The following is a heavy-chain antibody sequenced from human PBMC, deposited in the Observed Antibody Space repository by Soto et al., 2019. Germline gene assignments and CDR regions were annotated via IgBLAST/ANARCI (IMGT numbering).Heavy chain of an antibody. CDR2: IIPIFGTA. CDR3: ASTDCTIGVCYIIGGN. D-gene: IGHD2-8*01. V-gene: IGHV1-69*12. J-gene: IGHJ4*02. Sequence: QVQLVQSGAEVKKPGSSVKVSCKASGGTFSSYAISWVRQAPGQGLEWMGGIIPIFGTANYAQKFQGRVTITADESTRTGYMELSSLGSEDTAVYYCASTDCTIGVCYIIGGNWGQGTLVTVSS. CDR1: GGTFSSYA.